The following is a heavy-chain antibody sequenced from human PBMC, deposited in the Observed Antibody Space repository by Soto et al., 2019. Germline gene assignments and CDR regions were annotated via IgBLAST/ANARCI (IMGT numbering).Heavy chain of an antibody. CDR1: EFTLSSFA. CDR2: ILYDGSYK. Sequence: WGSQRRSCTSSEFTLSSFAMHLVRQPPGKGLEWVAAILYDGSYKYYTDSVKGRFTISRDNSKNSLYLQMNSLKTEDTALYYCRLWYYGMDVWGQGTTVTVSS. D-gene: IGHD3-16*01. V-gene: IGHV3-30*03. CDR3: RLWYYGMDV. J-gene: IGHJ6*02.